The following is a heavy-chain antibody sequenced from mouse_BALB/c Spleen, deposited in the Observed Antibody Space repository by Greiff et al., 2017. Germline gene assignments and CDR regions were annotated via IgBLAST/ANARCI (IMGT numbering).Heavy chain of an antibody. D-gene: IGHD4-1*01. CDR1: GFTFTDYY. V-gene: IGHV7-3*02. J-gene: IGHJ2*01. CDR3: ARDLGPHFDY. Sequence: EVQLQESGGGLVQPGGSLRLSCATSGFTFTDYYMSWVRQPPGKALEWLGFIRNKANGYTTEYSASVKGRFTISRDNSQSILYLQMNTLRAEDSATYYCARDLGPHFDYWGQGTTLTVSS. CDR2: IRNKANGYTT.